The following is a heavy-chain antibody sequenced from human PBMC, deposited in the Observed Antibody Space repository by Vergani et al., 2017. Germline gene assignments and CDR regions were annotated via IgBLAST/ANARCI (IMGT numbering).Heavy chain of an antibody. CDR2: IHPADSDT. D-gene: IGHD6-19*01. CDR3: ARSSTTGWPHFDY. V-gene: IGHV5-51*01. Sequence: VHLVQSGAEVKKPGESLKISCRASGYTFNQYWIGWVRQMPGKGLACLGLIHPADSDTRNRPSFRGQVTLSVDKSINTAFLQWTRLKASDTAIYYCARSSTTGWPHFDYWAQGSLITVSS. J-gene: IGHJ4*02. CDR1: GYTFNQYW.